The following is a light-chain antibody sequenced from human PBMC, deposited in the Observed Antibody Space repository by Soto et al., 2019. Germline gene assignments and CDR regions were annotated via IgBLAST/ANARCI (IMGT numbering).Light chain of an antibody. CDR3: QQSYSTPRT. CDR2: AAS. CDR1: QRISSY. V-gene: IGKV1-39*01. Sequence: DIQMTQSPSSLSASVGDRVTITCRASQRISSYLNWYQQKPGKAPELLIYAASNLQSEVPSRFRGSGSGTDFTLTISSLQPEDFATYYCQQSYSTPRTFGQGTKVDIK. J-gene: IGKJ1*01.